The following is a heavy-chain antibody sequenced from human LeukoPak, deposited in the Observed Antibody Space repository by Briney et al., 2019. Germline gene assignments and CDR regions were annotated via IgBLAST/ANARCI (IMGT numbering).Heavy chain of an antibody. V-gene: IGHV1-69*02. Sequence: SVKVSCKASGGIFSSDTISWVRQAPGQGLEWMGRIIPILGIANYAQKFQGRVTITADKSTSTAYMELSSLRSEDTAVYYCARASPTEGIVVVPAAINNWFDPWGQGTLVTVSS. CDR1: GGIFSSDT. J-gene: IGHJ5*02. D-gene: IGHD2-2*01. CDR2: IIPILGIA. CDR3: ARASPTEGIVVVPAAINNWFDP.